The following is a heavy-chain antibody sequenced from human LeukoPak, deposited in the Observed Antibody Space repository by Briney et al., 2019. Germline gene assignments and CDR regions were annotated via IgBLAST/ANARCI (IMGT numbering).Heavy chain of an antibody. CDR2: INQDGSEK. V-gene: IGHV3-7*01. CDR1: GFTFSKYW. Sequence: PGGSLRLSCAASGFTFSKYWMNWVRQAPGKGLEWVANINQDGSEKHYVDSVKGRFTISRDNAKNSLYLQMNSLRAEDTAVYYCARGRVLRFLEWLPPADYWGQGTLVTVSS. J-gene: IGHJ4*02. D-gene: IGHD3-3*01. CDR3: ARGRVLRFLEWLPPADY.